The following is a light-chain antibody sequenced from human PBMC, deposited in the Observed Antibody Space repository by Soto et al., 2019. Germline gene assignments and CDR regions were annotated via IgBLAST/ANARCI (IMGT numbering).Light chain of an antibody. V-gene: IGKV1-17*01. Sequence: DIQMTQSPSSLSASVGDTVTITCRASQGIRSDLGWYQQKLGKAPKRLIYAASSLQSGVPTRYSGSQSGTEFTLTISRLQPEDFATYYRLQHNSYPLTFGQGTKVEIK. CDR3: LQHNSYPLT. CDR1: QGIRSD. CDR2: AAS. J-gene: IGKJ1*01.